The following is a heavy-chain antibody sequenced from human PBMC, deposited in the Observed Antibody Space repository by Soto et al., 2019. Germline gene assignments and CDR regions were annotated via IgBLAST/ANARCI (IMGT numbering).Heavy chain of an antibody. Sequence: VQLVQSGAEVKKPGSSVKVSCKASGGTFSSYAISWVRQAPGQGLEWMGGIIPIFGTANYAQKFQGRVTITADKSTSTAYMELSSLRSEDTAVYYCARDQYYDFWSGYYSGHYYYGMDVWGQGTTVTVSS. CDR3: ARDQYYDFWSGYYSGHYYYGMDV. CDR2: IIPIFGTA. V-gene: IGHV1-69*06. CDR1: GGTFSSYA. D-gene: IGHD3-3*01. J-gene: IGHJ6*02.